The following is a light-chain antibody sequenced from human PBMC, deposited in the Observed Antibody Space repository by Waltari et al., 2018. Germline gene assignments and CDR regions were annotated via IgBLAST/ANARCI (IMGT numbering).Light chain of an antibody. CDR1: QGISTF. CDR2: SAS. V-gene: IGKV1-8*01. CDR3: QQSYSYPRT. Sequence: AIRPPQSPSPFSVSPGDSRNIPWRACQGISTFLALYQQKPGKAPKFLIHSASTLEFGVPPRFSGSGSGTEFTLTISSLQSEDFGTYYCQQSYSYPRTFGQGTKVEI. J-gene: IGKJ1*01.